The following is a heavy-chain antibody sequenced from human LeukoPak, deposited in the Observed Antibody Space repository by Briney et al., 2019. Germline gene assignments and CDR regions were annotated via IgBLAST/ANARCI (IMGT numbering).Heavy chain of an antibody. V-gene: IGHV3-23*01. D-gene: IGHD3-16*02. CDR1: GFTFGSYA. CDR2: IAESGGDT. Sequence: GGSLRLSCAGSGFTFGSYAMNWVRQAPGKGLEWVSAIAESGGDTYYADSVKGRFAISRDDSKNTVFLQMNSLRAEGTAMYYCATGYTKTSRRGDYWGQGTLVTVSS. CDR3: ATGYTKTSRRGDY. J-gene: IGHJ4*02.